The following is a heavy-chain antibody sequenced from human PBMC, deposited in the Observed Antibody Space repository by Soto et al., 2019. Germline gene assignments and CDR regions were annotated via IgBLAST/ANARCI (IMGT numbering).Heavy chain of an antibody. CDR1: GYTFTSYG. J-gene: IGHJ6*01. CDR2: ISAYNGNT. CDR3: ARDRAVADNYYYYGMDV. V-gene: IGHV1-18*01. D-gene: IGHD6-19*01. Sequence: GASVKVSCKASGYTFTSYGISWVRQAPGQGLEWMGWISAYNGNTNYAQKLQGRVTMTTDTSTSTAYMELRSLRSDDTAVYYCARDRAVADNYYYYGMDVWGQGTTVTVS.